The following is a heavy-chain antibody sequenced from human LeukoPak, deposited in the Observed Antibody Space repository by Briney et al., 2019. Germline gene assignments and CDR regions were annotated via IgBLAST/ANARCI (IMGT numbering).Heavy chain of an antibody. V-gene: IGHV4-4*07. CDR2: IYTSGST. CDR1: GGSISSYY. CDR3: ARVWRYYGSGSYWDAFDI. D-gene: IGHD3-10*01. J-gene: IGHJ3*02. Sequence: PETLSLTCTVSGGSISSYYWSWIRQPAGKGLEWIGRIYTSGSTNYNPSLKSRVTMSVDTSKNQFSLKLSSVTAADTAVYYCARVWRYYGSGSYWDAFDIWGQGTMVTVSS.